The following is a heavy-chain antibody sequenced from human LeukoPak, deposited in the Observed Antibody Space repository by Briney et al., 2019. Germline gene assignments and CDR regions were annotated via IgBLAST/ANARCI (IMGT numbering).Heavy chain of an antibody. J-gene: IGHJ4*02. CDR3: ARDTPLGLDY. D-gene: IGHD2-15*01. CDR2: ISFSGNT. Sequence: PSETLSLTCTVSGVSISSGGYSWSWIRQHPGKGLEYIGYISFSGNTYSNPSLKSRVITSADMSKNQFSLKLTSVTAADTAVYYCARDTPLGLDYWGQGTLVTVSS. V-gene: IGHV4-31*03. CDR1: GVSISSGGYS.